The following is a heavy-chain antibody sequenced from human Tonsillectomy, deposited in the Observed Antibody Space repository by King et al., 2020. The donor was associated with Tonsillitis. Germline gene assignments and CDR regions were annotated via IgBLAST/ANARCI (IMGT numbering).Heavy chain of an antibody. Sequence: QLQESGPGPVKPSETLSLTCTVSGGSISSYYWSWIRQPPGKGLEWIGYIYYSGSTNYNPSLKSRVTISVDTSKNQFSLKLSSVTAADTAVYYCARAPEDGGFDYWGQGTLVTVSS. J-gene: IGHJ4*02. CDR1: GGSISSYY. V-gene: IGHV4-59*01. CDR3: ARAPEDGGFDY. CDR2: IYYSGST. D-gene: IGHD5-24*01.